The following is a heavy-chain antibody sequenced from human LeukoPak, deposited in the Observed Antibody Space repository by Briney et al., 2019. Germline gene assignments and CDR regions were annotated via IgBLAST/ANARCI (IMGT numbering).Heavy chain of an antibody. D-gene: IGHD5-12*01. CDR2: INHSGST. J-gene: IGHJ6*03. Sequence: SETLSLTCAVYGGSFSGYYWSWIRQPPGKGLEWIGEINHSGSTNYNPSLKSRVTISVDTSKNQFSLKLSSVTAADTAVYYCARVGRGYGGYDYFSGWYYYYYMDVWGKGTTVTVSS. CDR3: ARVGRGYGGYDYFSGWYYYYYMDV. V-gene: IGHV4-34*01. CDR1: GGSFSGYY.